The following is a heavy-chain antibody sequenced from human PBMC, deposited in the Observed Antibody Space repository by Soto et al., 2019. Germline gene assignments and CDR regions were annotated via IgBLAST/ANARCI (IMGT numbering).Heavy chain of an antibody. CDR2: VSPPFRTS. Sequence: QVQLVQSEAEGKKPGSSVKVSCKTSGVSFNNNGIGWVRQAPGHGLEWMGGVSPPFRTSNYARKFQGRISITADASTGTVNMELSSLTSEDTAQYYCARVLYYGSGSYSPYGMDVWGQGTTVTVSS. V-gene: IGHV1-69*01. CDR3: ARVLYYGSGSYSPYGMDV. CDR1: GVSFNNNG. J-gene: IGHJ6*02. D-gene: IGHD3-10*01.